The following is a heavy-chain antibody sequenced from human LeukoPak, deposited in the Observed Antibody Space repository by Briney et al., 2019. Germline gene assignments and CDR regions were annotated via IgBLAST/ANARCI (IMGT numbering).Heavy chain of an antibody. Sequence: SETLSLTCAVYGGSFSGYYWSWIRQPPGKGLEWIGEINHSGSTNYNPSLKSRVTISVDTSKNQFSLKLSSVTAADTAVYYCARLVYGSSGFLTYYFDYWGQGTLVTVSS. D-gene: IGHD3-22*01. J-gene: IGHJ4*02. CDR2: INHSGST. CDR3: ARLVYGSSGFLTYYFDY. CDR1: GGSFSGYY. V-gene: IGHV4-34*01.